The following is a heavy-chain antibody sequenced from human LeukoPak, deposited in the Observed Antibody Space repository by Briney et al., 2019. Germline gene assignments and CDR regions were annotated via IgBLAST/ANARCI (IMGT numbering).Heavy chain of an antibody. D-gene: IGHD5-18*01. CDR3: ARLGGGYSYGYYLDY. CDR2: IYYSGTT. J-gene: IGHJ4*02. CDR1: GASINNYY. Sequence: SETLSLTCTVSGASINNYYWSWIRQPPGKGLEYIGFIYYSGTTNYNPPLKSRVTISVDTSKNQFSLKLSSVTAADTAVYYCARLGGGYSYGYYLDYWGQGTLVTVSS. V-gene: IGHV4-59*08.